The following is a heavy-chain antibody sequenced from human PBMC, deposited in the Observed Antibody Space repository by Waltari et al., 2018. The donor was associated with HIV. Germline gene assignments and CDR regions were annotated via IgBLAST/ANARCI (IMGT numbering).Heavy chain of an antibody. CDR3: ARSPRGEQWLAY. Sequence: QVQLQESGPGLVKPLQTLSLTCSVSGVSISTGSSYWSWIRQPAGRGLEWVGRIHTSGSTTQTPSLKSRVTISVDTSKNQVSLKLNSVTAADTAVYYCARSPRGEQWLAYWGQGTLVTVSS. CDR2: IHTSGST. D-gene: IGHD6-19*01. V-gene: IGHV4-61*02. J-gene: IGHJ1*01. CDR1: GVSISTGSSY.